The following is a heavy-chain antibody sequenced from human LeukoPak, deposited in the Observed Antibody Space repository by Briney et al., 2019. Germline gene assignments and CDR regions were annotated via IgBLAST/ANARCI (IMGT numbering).Heavy chain of an antibody. D-gene: IGHD3-22*01. CDR2: IYTSGST. CDR1: GGSINSNY. Sequence: SETLSLTCTVSGGSINSNYWSWIRQPAGKGLEWIGRIYTSGSTNYNPSLKSRVTMSVDTSKNQFSLKLSAVTAADTAVYYCARDQYIYSDSSGYYDYWGQGTLVTVSS. CDR3: ARDQYIYSDSSGYYDY. J-gene: IGHJ4*02. V-gene: IGHV4-4*07.